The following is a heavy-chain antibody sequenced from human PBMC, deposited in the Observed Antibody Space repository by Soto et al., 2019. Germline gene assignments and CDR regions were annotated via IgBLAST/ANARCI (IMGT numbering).Heavy chain of an antibody. CDR3: ARRQTYYYGSGSYYNSPALGY. V-gene: IGHV5-10-1*01. Sequence: PGESLKISCKGSGYSFTSYWISWVRQMPGKGLEWMGRIDPSDSYTNYSPSLQGHVTISADKSISTAYLQWSSLKASDTAMYYCARRQTYYYGSGSYYNSPALGYWGQGTLVTVSS. D-gene: IGHD3-10*01. J-gene: IGHJ4*02. CDR1: GYSFTSYW. CDR2: IDPSDSYT.